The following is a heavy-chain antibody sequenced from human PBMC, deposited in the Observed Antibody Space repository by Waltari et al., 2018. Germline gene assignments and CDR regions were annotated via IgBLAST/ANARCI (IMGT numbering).Heavy chain of an antibody. J-gene: IGHJ1*01. D-gene: IGHD2-2*01. CDR3: ARDLMFGSSIHSGD. Sequence: QVQLQESGPGLVKPSQTLSLTCTVSGGSISSGSYYWSWIRQPAGKGLEWIGYIYTSGSTNDNPYSKSRVTISVDTSKNQLSLKLSSVTAADTAVYYCARDLMFGSSIHSGDWGQGTLVTVSS. CDR1: GGSISSGSYY. V-gene: IGHV4-61*09. CDR2: IYTSGST.